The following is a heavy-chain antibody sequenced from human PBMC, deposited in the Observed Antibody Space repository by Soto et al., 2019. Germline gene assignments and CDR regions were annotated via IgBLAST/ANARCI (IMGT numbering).Heavy chain of an antibody. CDR2: ISSSSSYI. CDR1: GFTFSSYS. CDR3: ARVGDIVVVLAAILDTYYYYYMDV. V-gene: IGHV3-21*01. D-gene: IGHD2-2*01. Sequence: EVQLVESGGGLVKPGGSLRLSCAASGFTFSSYSMNWVRQAPGKGLEWVSSISSSSSYIYYADSVKGRFTISRDNAKNSLYLQMNSLRAEDTAVYYCARVGDIVVVLAAILDTYYYYYMDVWGKGTTVTVSS. J-gene: IGHJ6*03.